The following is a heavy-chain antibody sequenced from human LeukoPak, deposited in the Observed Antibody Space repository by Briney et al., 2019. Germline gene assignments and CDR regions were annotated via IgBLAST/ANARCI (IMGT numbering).Heavy chain of an antibody. CDR3: ARGPYSGYDFDY. D-gene: IGHD5-12*01. J-gene: IGHJ4*02. Sequence: ASVKVSCKASGYTFTSYDINWVRQATGQGLEWMGWMNPNSGNTGYAQKFQGRVTMTRNTSISTAYTELSSLRSEDTAVYYCARGPYSGYDFDYWGQGTLVTVSS. V-gene: IGHV1-8*01. CDR2: MNPNSGNT. CDR1: GYTFTSYD.